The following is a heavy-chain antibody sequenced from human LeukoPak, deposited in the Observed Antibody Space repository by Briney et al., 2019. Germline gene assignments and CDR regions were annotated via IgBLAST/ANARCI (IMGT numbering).Heavy chain of an antibody. CDR3: ARAPWELHAFDI. Sequence: GGSLRLSCGASGFPFSEYYMSWLRHAPGEGLEWLSYITTSCYITFYADSVEGRFTISRDNAKNSLYLQMNSLRTEDTAVYFCARAPWELHAFDIWGEGTLVTVSS. CDR1: GFPFSEYY. J-gene: IGHJ3*02. V-gene: IGHV3-11*01. D-gene: IGHD1-26*01. CDR2: ITTSCYIT.